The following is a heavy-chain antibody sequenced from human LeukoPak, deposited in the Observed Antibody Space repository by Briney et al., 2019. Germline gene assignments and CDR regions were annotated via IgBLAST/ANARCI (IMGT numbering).Heavy chain of an antibody. CDR1: GDSISGYP. J-gene: IGHJ3*02. Sequence: SETLSLTCTVSGDSISGYPWNWIRQRAGKRLEYIGRIYASGGTNYSPSIKSRVTMSVDTSMNQFSLKLTSVTAADTGVYYCAREAGIYFNAFDMWGQGTMLIVSS. V-gene: IGHV4-4*07. D-gene: IGHD3-3*02. CDR2: IYASGGT. CDR3: AREAGIYFNAFDM.